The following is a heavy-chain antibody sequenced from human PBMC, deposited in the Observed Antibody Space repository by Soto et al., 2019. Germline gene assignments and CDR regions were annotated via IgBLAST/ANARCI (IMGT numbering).Heavy chain of an antibody. CDR3: GRGLFVWGSYNKNYYYYRHV. CDR1: GGSISSYY. CDR2: IYYSGST. J-gene: IGHJ6*03. Sequence: PSETLSLTCTVSGGSISSYYWSWIRQPPGKGLEWIGYIYYSGSTNYNPSLKSRVTISVDTSKNQFSLKLSSVTAADTAVYYCGRGLFVWGSYNKNYYYYRHVGDKGPTVTVSS. V-gene: IGHV4-59*01. D-gene: IGHD3-16*01.